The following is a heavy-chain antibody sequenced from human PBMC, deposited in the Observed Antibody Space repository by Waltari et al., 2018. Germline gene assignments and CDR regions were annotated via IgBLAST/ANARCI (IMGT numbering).Heavy chain of an antibody. Sequence: QVQLQESGPGLVKPSGTLSLTCAVSGGSISSSNWWSWVRQPPGKGLEWIGEIYHSGSTNYNPSLKSRVTISVDKSKNQFSLKLSSVTAADTAVYCCARRSRSTVKGYYYYYMDVWGKGTTVTVSS. D-gene: IGHD4-4*01. CDR3: ARRSRSTVKGYYYYYMDV. CDR1: GGSISSSNW. J-gene: IGHJ6*03. CDR2: IYHSGST. V-gene: IGHV4-4*01.